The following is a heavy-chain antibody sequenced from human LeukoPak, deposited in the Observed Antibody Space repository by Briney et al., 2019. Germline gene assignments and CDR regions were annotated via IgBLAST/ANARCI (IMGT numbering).Heavy chain of an antibody. CDR2: IYYSGST. V-gene: IGHV4-59*01. CDR3: ARGGYYYDSNWFDP. J-gene: IGHJ5*02. CDR1: GGSISSYY. Sequence: SETLSLTCTVSGGSISSYYWSWVRQPPGKGLEWIGYIYYSGSTNYNPSLKSRVTISVDTSKDQFSLKLSSVTAADTAVYYCARGGYYYDSNWFDPWGQGTLVTVSS. D-gene: IGHD3-22*01.